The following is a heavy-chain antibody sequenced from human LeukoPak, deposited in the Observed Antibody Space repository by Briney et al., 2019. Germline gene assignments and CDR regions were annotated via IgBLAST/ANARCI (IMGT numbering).Heavy chain of an antibody. CDR1: GYTFTSYG. CDR2: ISAYNGNT. CDR3: ARVIIPGSYYYDSSGYVY. D-gene: IGHD3-22*01. V-gene: IGHV1-18*01. J-gene: IGHJ4*02. Sequence: ASVKVSCKASGYTFTSYGISWVRQAPGQGLEWMGWISAYNGNTNYAQKLQGRVTMTTDTSTSTAYMELRSLRSDDTAVYYCARVIIPGSYYYDSSGYVYWGQGTLVTVSS.